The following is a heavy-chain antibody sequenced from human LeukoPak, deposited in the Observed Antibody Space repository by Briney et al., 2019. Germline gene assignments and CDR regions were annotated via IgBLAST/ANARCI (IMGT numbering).Heavy chain of an antibody. CDR2: INWNGGST. J-gene: IGHJ4*02. CDR3: ARAVGATNYFDY. Sequence: RPGGSLRLSCAASGFTFDDYGMSWVRQAPGKGLEWFSGINWNGGSTGYADSVKGRFTISRDNAKNSLYLQMNSLRAEDTALYYCARAVGATNYFDYWGQGTLVTVSS. V-gene: IGHV3-20*04. CDR1: GFTFDDYG. D-gene: IGHD1-26*01.